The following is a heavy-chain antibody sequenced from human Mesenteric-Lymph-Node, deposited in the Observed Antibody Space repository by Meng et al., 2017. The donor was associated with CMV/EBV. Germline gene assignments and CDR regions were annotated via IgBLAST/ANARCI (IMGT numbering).Heavy chain of an antibody. D-gene: IGHD3-10*01. V-gene: IGHV1-46*01. CDR1: GYTFSSYY. Sequence: ASVKVSCKASGYTFSSYYMHWVRQAPGQGLEWMGRINPRGGSTNYAQKFQGRVTMTRDTSIGTAYMELTSLRSDDTAVYSCASGRYYFASGCYYSIDHWGQGTLVTVSS. CDR2: INPRGGST. CDR3: ASGRYYFASGCYYSIDH. J-gene: IGHJ4*02.